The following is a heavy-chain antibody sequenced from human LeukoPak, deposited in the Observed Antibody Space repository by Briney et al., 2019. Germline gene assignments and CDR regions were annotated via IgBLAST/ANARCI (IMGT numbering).Heavy chain of an antibody. Sequence: ASVKVSCKASGGTFSSYAISWVRQAPGQGLEWMGRIIPILGIANYAQKFQGRVTITADKSTSTAYMELSSLRSEDTAVYYSAREDVEMATIKGYDYWGQGTLVTVSS. CDR1: GGTFSSYA. J-gene: IGHJ4*02. D-gene: IGHD5-24*01. CDR2: IIPILGIA. CDR3: AREDVEMATIKGYDY. V-gene: IGHV1-69*04.